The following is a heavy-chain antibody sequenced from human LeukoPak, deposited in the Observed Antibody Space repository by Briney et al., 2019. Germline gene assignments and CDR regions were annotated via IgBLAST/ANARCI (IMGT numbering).Heavy chain of an antibody. J-gene: IGHJ4*02. CDR3: ARDDDVWSGWGH. CDR2: INQDGSGE. Sequence: GGSLRLSCTASGFPFSTYWLSWVRQAPGKGLEWVANINQDGSGEYYAGSVKGRFTIARDNAKNSLYLQMNSLRAEDTAVYYCARDDDVWSGWGHWGRGTLVTVSS. V-gene: IGHV3-7*01. D-gene: IGHD3-3*01. CDR1: GFPFSTYW.